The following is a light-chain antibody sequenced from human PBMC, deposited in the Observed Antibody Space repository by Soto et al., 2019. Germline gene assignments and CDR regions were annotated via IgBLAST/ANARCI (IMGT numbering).Light chain of an antibody. Sequence: QSALTQPASVSGSPGQSITISCSGTSCNIGSYNHVAWYQHFPAKSTKLMIYAVSDRPPGLSDRFSGSKSGITAPLTISGLQTEDEADYYCISYNSRQSSLFGTGTQLTVL. V-gene: IGLV2-14*03. CDR2: AVS. J-gene: IGLJ1*01. CDR1: SCNIGSYNH. CDR3: ISYNSRQSSL.